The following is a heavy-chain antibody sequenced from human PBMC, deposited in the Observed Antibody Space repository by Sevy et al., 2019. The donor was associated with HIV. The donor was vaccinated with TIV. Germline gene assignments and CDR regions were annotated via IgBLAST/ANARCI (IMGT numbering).Heavy chain of an antibody. V-gene: IGHV4-59*01. CDR3: ARDSAVVPRALVY. D-gene: IGHD2-15*01. CDR2: IYYSGSS. Sequence: SETLSLTCNVSGDSISSYFWSWFRQPPGKGLEWIGYIYYSGSSEYNPSLRSRVTISIDTSKKYLSMKLTSVTAADAAVYYCARDSAVVPRALVYWGQGTLVTVSS. CDR1: GDSISSYF. J-gene: IGHJ4*02.